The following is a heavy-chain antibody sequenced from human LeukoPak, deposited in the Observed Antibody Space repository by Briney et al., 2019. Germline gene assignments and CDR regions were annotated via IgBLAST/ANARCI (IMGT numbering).Heavy chain of an antibody. D-gene: IGHD6-19*01. CDR1: GYTFTSYD. V-gene: IGHV1-8*01. Sequence: ASVKVSCKASGYTFTSYDINWVRQATGQGLEWMGWMNPNSGNTGYAQNFQGRVTMTRNTSINTAYMELSSLRSEDTAVYYCAGRGSSGWYNWFDPWGQGTLVTVSS. CDR2: MNPNSGNT. J-gene: IGHJ5*02. CDR3: AGRGSSGWYNWFDP.